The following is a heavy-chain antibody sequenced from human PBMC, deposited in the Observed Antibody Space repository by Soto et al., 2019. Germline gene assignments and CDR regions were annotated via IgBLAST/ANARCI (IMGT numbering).Heavy chain of an antibody. D-gene: IGHD5-12*01. CDR2: IYYTGNT. CDR1: GASISPFY. J-gene: IGHJ4*02. V-gene: IGHV4-59*01. CDR3: ARVGGYNYFDH. Sequence: PSETLSLTCTVSGASISPFYWSWIRQPPGKGLEWIGYIYYTGNTNFNPSLKSRVTISADTSKNQFSLKLSSVTTADTAVYFCARVGGYNYFDHWGQGTQVTVS.